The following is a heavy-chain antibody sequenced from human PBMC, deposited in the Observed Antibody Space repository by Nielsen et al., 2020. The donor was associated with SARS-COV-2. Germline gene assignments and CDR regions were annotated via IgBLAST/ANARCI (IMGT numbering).Heavy chain of an antibody. CDR1: GYTLTELS. V-gene: IGHV1-24*01. J-gene: IGHJ6*02. CDR3: ATDEGRGGSYYYYYGMDV. CDR2: FDPEDGET. Sequence: ASVKVSCKVSGYTLTELSMHWVRQAPGKGLEWMGGFDPEDGETIYAQKFQGRVTMTEDTSTDTAYMELSSLRSEDTAVYYCATDEGRGGSYYYYYGMDVWGQGTTVTVSS. D-gene: IGHD1-26*01.